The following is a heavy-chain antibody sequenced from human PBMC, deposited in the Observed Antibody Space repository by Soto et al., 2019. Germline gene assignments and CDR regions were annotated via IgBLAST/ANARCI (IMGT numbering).Heavy chain of an antibody. Sequence: QVQLQESGPGLVKPSETLSLSCTVSGGSISSYYWSWFRQSPGKRMEWIGYVHHSWGSSYNPSLQSRVALSLDTSKSQLSLKVPSVTATDTAVYYCARQGFGPLHGLVDVWGQGTTVTVSS. V-gene: IGHV4-59*08. CDR3: ARQGFGPLHGLVDV. J-gene: IGHJ6*02. D-gene: IGHD3-10*01. CDR1: GGSISSYY. CDR2: VHHSWGS.